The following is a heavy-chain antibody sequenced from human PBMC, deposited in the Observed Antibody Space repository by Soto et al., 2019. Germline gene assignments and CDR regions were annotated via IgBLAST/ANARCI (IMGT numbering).Heavy chain of an antibody. D-gene: IGHD6-19*01. V-gene: IGHV5-51*01. CDR3: ARRAYESGWRHYFDY. Sequence: PGESLKISCKASGCDFKFINYWIAWVRQMPGKGLEWMGVISPGDSNTRYSPSFQGQVTFSADNSLNTAYLQWNTLRASDTAIYYCARRAYESGWRHYFDYWGQGTLVTVSS. CDR2: ISPGDSNT. CDR1: GCDFKFINYW. J-gene: IGHJ4*02.